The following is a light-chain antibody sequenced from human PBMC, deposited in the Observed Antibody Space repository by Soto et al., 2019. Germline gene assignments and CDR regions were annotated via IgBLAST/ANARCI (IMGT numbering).Light chain of an antibody. CDR2: AAS. Sequence: EIVLTQSPATLSLSPVERVTLSCRASQSVSSYLAWYQQKPGQPPRLLIYAASTRATGVPARFSGSGSGTEFTLTISSLQSEDFAVYFCQQYNKWPPYTFGQGTKVDTK. CDR1: QSVSSY. CDR3: QQYNKWPPYT. V-gene: IGKV3-15*01. J-gene: IGKJ2*01.